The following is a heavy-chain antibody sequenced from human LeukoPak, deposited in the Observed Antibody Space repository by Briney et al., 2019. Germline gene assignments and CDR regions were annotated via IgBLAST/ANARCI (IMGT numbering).Heavy chain of an antibody. J-gene: IGHJ6*03. CDR2: ITSSGTYT. V-gene: IGHV3-21*03. CDR3: TRDRDTMVRGVIPLVGYYYYYYMDV. CDR1: GFTFSNYN. D-gene: IGHD3-10*01. Sequence: GGSLRLSCADSGFTFSNYNMNWVRQAPGKAMEWVSSITSSGTYTFYADSVKGRFTISRDNAKNSLYLQMNSLKTEDTAVYYCTRDRDTMVRGVIPLVGYYYYYYMDVWGKGTTVTVSS.